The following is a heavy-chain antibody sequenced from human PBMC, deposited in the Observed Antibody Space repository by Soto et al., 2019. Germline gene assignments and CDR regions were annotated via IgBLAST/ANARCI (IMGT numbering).Heavy chain of an antibody. V-gene: IGHV4-59*01. D-gene: IGHD5-18*01. CDR1: GGSISSYY. J-gene: IGHJ4*02. CDR2: IYYSRST. CDR3: ARERNTAMVPHFDY. Sequence: PSETVSITCTASGGSISSYYWSWIRQPPEKGLEWIGYIYYSRSTNYNPSLKSRVTISVDTSKNQFSLKLSSVTAADTAVYYCARERNTAMVPHFDYWGQGTLVTVSS.